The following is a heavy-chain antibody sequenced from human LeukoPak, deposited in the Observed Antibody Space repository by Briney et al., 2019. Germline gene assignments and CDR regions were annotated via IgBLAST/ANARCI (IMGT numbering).Heavy chain of an antibody. V-gene: IGHV1-2*02. CDR1: RYTFTGYY. J-gene: IGHJ5*02. CDR3: ASEYSSGWYNRWFDP. D-gene: IGHD6-19*01. CDR2: INPNSGGT. Sequence: ASVKVSCKASRYTFTGYYMHWVRQAPGQGLEWMGWINPNSGGTNYAQKFQGRVTMTRDTSISTAYMELSRLRSDDTAVYYCASEYSSGWYNRWFDPWGQGTLVTVSS.